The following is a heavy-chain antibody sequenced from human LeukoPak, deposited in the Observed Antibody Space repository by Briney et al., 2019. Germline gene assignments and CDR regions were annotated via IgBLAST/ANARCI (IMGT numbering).Heavy chain of an antibody. CDR3: AKTPERRDVYRISPPFDY. CDR2: ISYDGSNK. Sequence: GGSLRLSCAASGFSFSSYGMHWVRQAPGKGLEWVAVISYDGSNKYYADSVKGRFTISRDNSENTLYLQMNSLRGEDTAVYYCAKTPERRDVYRISPPFDYWGQGTLVTVSS. D-gene: IGHD5-24*01. CDR1: GFSFSSYG. V-gene: IGHV3-30*18. J-gene: IGHJ4*02.